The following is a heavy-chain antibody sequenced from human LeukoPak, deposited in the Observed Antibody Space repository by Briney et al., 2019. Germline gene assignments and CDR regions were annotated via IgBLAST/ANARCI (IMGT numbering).Heavy chain of an antibody. CDR3: AAGYDSSGYYHDAFDI. Sequence: PGGSLRLSCAASGFTFDDYAMHWVRQAPGKGLEWVSGISWNSGSIGYADSVKGRFTISRDNAKNSLYLQMNSLRAEDTALYHCAAGYDSSGYYHDAFDIWGQGTMVTVSS. CDR1: GFTFDDYA. V-gene: IGHV3-9*01. D-gene: IGHD3-22*01. J-gene: IGHJ3*02. CDR2: ISWNSGSI.